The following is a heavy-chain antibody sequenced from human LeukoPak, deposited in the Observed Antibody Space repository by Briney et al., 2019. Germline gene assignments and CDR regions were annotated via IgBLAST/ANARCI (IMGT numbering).Heavy chain of an antibody. Sequence: GGSLRLSCAASGFTFSSYAMNWVRQAPGRGLEWVSSISGSGYTTHYADSVQGRFTISRDNSNNTLYLQMNSLRAEDTAVYYCAGSPTVDAAFDIWGQGTMVTVSS. CDR3: AGSPTVDAAFDI. CDR2: ISGSGYTT. J-gene: IGHJ3*02. V-gene: IGHV3-23*01. D-gene: IGHD4-23*01. CDR1: GFTFSSYA.